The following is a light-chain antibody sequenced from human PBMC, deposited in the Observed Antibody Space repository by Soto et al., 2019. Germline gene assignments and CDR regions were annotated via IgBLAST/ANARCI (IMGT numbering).Light chain of an antibody. V-gene: IGLV2-14*01. CDR1: SSDIGAYNY. Sequence: QSVLTQPASVSGSPGQSITISCTGTSSDIGAYNYVSWYQQYPGKAPKLMIYGVTNRPSGVSNRFSGSKTGNTASLTISGLQAEDEADSYCFSHRSGDSHVLGTGTKVTVL. J-gene: IGLJ1*01. CDR2: GVT. CDR3: FSHRSGDSHV.